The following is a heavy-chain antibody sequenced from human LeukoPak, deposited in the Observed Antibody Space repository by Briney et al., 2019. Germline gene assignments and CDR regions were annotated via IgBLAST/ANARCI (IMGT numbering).Heavy chain of an antibody. CDR3: ARASISIAGPFDY. CDR2: IYYRGST. Sequence: SQTLSLTCTVSGGSISSYYWSWIRQLPGKGLEWIGYIYYRGSTSYNPSLNSRVTISVDTSKNQFSLRLSSVTTADTAVYYCARASISIAGPFDYWGQGTLVTVSS. D-gene: IGHD6-13*01. CDR1: GGSISSYY. J-gene: IGHJ4*02. V-gene: IGHV4-59*01.